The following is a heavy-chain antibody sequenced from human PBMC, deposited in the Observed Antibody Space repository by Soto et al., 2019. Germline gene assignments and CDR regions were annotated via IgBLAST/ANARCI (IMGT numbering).Heavy chain of an antibody. J-gene: IGHJ6*02. CDR3: ERGNPYNYAGFDV. CDR2: MNANSRNT. V-gene: IGHV1-8*01. CDR1: GYPLINFD. Sequence: XSVKVSDAASGYPLINFDINWLRQASGQGPEWMGWMNANSRNTFYSQRFQCEFTMTWDTSLSTAYMEMNNLMSEDTAVYYCERGNPYNYAGFDVWGQGTTVTVPS. D-gene: IGHD3-16*01.